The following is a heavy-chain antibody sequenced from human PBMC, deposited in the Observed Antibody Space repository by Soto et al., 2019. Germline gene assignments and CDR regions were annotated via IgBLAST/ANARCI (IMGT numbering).Heavy chain of an antibody. CDR2: INPDNGGT. D-gene: IGHD6-6*01. Sequence: QVQLVQSGAEVKKPGASVKVSCKASGYTFTGHYMYWVRQAFGQGLEWMRWINPDNGGTSYAQKFQGRVTMTTDTSISTAYMELSRLTSDDTAVYYCAREVGKVGYSSSSCDYWGQGSLVTVST. V-gene: IGHV1-2*02. CDR1: GYTFTGHY. J-gene: IGHJ4*02. CDR3: AREVGKVGYSSSSCDY.